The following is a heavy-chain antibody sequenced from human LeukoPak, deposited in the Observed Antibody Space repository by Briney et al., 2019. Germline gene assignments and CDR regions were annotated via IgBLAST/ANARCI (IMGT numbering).Heavy chain of an antibody. CDR3: ARDRVDYGSGSYVGYYYYMDV. CDR2: IYSGGST. Sequence: GSLRLSCAASGFTVSSNYMSWVRQAPGKGLEWVSVIYSGGSTYYADSVKGRFTISRDNSKNTLYLQMNSLRAEDTAVYYCARDRVDYGSGSYVGYYYYMDVWGKGTTVTVSS. J-gene: IGHJ6*03. CDR1: GFTVSSNY. D-gene: IGHD3-10*01. V-gene: IGHV3-66*02.